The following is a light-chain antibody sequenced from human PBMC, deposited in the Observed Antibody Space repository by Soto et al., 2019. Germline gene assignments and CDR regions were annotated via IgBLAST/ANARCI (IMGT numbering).Light chain of an antibody. V-gene: IGKV1-39*01. CDR1: QNIERY. CDR3: QQTHSTIHS. CDR2: AAA. Sequence: DNQMTQSPSSLTASIGDTITISCRASQNIERYLNWYQQKEGRDPQLLMFAAANLESGVPSRFRGSGSGTDFTLTIISLQPEDFATYYCQQTHSTIHSFGQGTKVDIK. J-gene: IGKJ2*01.